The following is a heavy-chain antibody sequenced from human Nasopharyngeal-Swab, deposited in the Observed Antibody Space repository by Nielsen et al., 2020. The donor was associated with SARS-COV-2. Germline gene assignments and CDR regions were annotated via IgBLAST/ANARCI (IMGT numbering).Heavy chain of an antibody. J-gene: IGHJ6*03. CDR3: ARIAGRGSIYYYYMDV. CDR1: GFSFDDYA. V-gene: IGHV3-9*01. D-gene: IGHD6-6*01. Sequence: SLKISCAASGFSFDDYAMHWVRQPPGKGLEWVSRISWNSGNKHYADSVKGRFTISRDNAKNSLYLQMNSLRADDTAVYFCARIAGRGSIYYYYMDVWGTGTTVTVSS. CDR2: ISWNSGNK.